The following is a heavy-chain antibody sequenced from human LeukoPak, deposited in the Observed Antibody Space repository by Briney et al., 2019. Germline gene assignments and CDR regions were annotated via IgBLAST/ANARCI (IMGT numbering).Heavy chain of an antibody. CDR1: GFTFSSSW. V-gene: IGHV3-7*04. J-gene: IGHJ4*02. CDR3: ARNYGGNSAG. D-gene: IGHD4-23*01. CDR2: IKQDGSEK. Sequence: PGGSLSLSCAASGFTFSSSWMSWVRLAPGKGLEWVANIKQDGSEKYYVDSVKGRFTISRDNAKNSLYLQMNSLRDEDTAVYYCARNYGGNSAGWGQGTLVTVSS.